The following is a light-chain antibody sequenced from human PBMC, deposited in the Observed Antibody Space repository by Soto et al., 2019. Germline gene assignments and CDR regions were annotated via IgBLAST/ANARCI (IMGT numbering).Light chain of an antibody. CDR3: QQYYTSAT. J-gene: IGKJ2*01. CDR2: GAS. CDR1: RSVSASY. V-gene: IGKV3-20*01. Sequence: EIVLTQSPGTLSLSPGERATLSCRASRSVSASYLAWYQQKPGQAPRLLIYGASSRATDFPDRFSGSGSGTYFTLTISRLEPEDSAVYYCQQYYTSATFGQGTKLEI.